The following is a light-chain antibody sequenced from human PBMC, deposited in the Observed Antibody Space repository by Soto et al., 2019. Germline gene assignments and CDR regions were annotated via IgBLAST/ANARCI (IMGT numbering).Light chain of an antibody. V-gene: IGKV2-28*01. CDR3: FQPLQTPVT. CDR2: LAS. Sequence: DIVMTQSPLSLPVTPGEPASISCRSSQSILHSSGKYYLGRYLQKPGQSPQLLNYLASSRASGVPHRFSDSGSVTDWTLTISSVEADDVGVYYCFQPLQTPVTFGPGTKVDI. CDR1: QSILHSSGKYY. J-gene: IGKJ3*01.